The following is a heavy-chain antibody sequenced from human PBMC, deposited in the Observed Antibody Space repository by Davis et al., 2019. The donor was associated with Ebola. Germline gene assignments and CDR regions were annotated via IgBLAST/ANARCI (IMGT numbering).Heavy chain of an antibody. V-gene: IGHV1-18*01. J-gene: IGHJ5*02. D-gene: IGHD3-22*01. CDR1: GYTFTSYG. Sequence: ASVKVSCKASGYTFTSYGISWVRQAPGQGLEWMGWISAYNGNTNYAQKLQGRVTMTTDTSTTTAYMELRSLRSDDTTVYYCARVRSDGYYDNWFDPWGQGTLVTVSS. CDR2: ISAYNGNT. CDR3: ARVRSDGYYDNWFDP.